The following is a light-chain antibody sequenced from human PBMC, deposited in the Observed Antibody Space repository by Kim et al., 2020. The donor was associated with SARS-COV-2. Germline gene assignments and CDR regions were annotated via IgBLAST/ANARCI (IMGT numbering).Light chain of an antibody. J-gene: IGLJ1*01. V-gene: IGLV2-11*01. CDR2: DVS. CDR1: SSDGGANNH. CDR3: CSDADSSTSYV. Sequence: QSVSIACTGTSSDGGANNHVSWYQPHPGKAPKLMIYDVSERPSGVPDRFSGSKSGNTASLTISGLQAEDEADYYCCSDADSSTSYVFGTGTKVTVL.